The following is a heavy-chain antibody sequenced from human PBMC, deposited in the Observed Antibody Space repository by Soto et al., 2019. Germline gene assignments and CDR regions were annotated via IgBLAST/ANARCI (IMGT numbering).Heavy chain of an antibody. CDR2: ISAYNGNT. V-gene: IGHV1-18*01. Sequence: APVKVFCKASRYTFTSYAISWARQAPGKGLEWMGWISAYNGNTNYAQKLQGRVTMTTDTSTSTAYMELRSLRSDDTAVYYCARDHPVLLWFGELLIVWGQGTLVTVSS. CDR1: RYTFTSYA. J-gene: IGHJ4*02. D-gene: IGHD3-10*01. CDR3: ARDHPVLLWFGELLIV.